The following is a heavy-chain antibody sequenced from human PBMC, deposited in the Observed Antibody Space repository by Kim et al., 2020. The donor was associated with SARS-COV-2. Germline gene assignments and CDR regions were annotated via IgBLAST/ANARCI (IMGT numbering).Heavy chain of an antibody. J-gene: IGHJ4*02. Sequence: GGSLRLSCAASGFTFSSYGMHWVRQAPGKGLEWVAVISYDGSNKYYADSVKGRFTISRDNSKNTLSLQMNSLRSEDTAVYYCAKEVGVTPPFDYWGQGTLVTVSS. CDR2: ISYDGSNK. V-gene: IGHV3-30*18. CDR3: AKEVGVTPPFDY. CDR1: GFTFSSYG. D-gene: IGHD2-21*02.